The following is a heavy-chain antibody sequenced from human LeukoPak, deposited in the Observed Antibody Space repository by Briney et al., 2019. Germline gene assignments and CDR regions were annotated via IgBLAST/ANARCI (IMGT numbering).Heavy chain of an antibody. CDR3: ARDQVHYDSSGYDADY. CDR2: ISAYNGNT. D-gene: IGHD3-22*01. CDR1: GYTFTSYG. Sequence: ASVKVSCNASGYTFTSYGISWVRQAPGQGLEWMGWISAYNGNTNYAQKLQGRVTMTTGTSTSTAYMELRSLRSDDTAVYYCARDQVHYDSSGYDADYWGQGTLVTVSS. J-gene: IGHJ4*02. V-gene: IGHV1-18*01.